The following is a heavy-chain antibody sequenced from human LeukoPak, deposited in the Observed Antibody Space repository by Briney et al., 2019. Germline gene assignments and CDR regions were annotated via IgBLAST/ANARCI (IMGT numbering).Heavy chain of an antibody. D-gene: IGHD3-10*01. J-gene: IGHJ4*02. CDR2: IYSGGNI. Sequence: PGGSLRLSCAASGFTVSSNYMSWVRQAPGKGLEWVSVIYSGGNIYYADSAKGRFTISRDNSKNTLYLQMNSLRADDTAVYYCAREKYGSGPRPFDYWGPGTQVTVSS. V-gene: IGHV3-66*01. CDR1: GFTVSSNY. CDR3: AREKYGSGPRPFDY.